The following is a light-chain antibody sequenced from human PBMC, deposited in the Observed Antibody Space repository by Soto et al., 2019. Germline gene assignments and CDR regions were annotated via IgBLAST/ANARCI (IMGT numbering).Light chain of an antibody. CDR3: CSYAGSDTFL. V-gene: IGLV2-23*02. J-gene: IGLJ2*01. Sequence: QSALTKPASVSGSPGQSITISCTGTSSDVGTYNLVSWHQHHPGKAPKLIIYEVNKRPSGVSNRFSGSKSGNTASLTISGLHAEDEADYYCCSYAGSDTFLFGGGTKLTVL. CDR1: SSDVGTYNL. CDR2: EVN.